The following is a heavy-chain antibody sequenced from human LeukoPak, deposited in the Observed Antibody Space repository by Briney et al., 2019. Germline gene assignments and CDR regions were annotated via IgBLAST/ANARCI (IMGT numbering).Heavy chain of an antibody. D-gene: IGHD3-10*01. CDR3: ARGGHYGLDY. Sequence: SETLSLTCTVSGGSISSSGYYWGWIRQPPGKGLEWIGSIYYSGSTYYNPSLKSRVTISVDTSKNQFSLKLSSVTAADTAVYYCARGGHYGLDYWGQGTLVTVSS. CDR1: GGSISSSGYY. V-gene: IGHV4-39*07. J-gene: IGHJ4*02. CDR2: IYYSGST.